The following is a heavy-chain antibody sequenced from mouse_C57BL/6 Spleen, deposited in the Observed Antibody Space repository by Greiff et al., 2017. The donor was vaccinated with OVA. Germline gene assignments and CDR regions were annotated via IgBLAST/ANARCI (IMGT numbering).Heavy chain of an antibody. CDR2: IHPSDSDT. Sequence: QVQLKQPGAELVKPGASVKVSCKASGYTFTSYWMHWVKQRPGQGLEWIGRIHPSDSDTNYNQKFKGKATLTVDKSSSTAYMQLSSLTSEDSAVYYCAIGDGYGAWFAYWGQGTLVTVSA. CDR3: AIGDGYGAWFAY. CDR1: GYTFTSYW. V-gene: IGHV1-74*01. J-gene: IGHJ3*01. D-gene: IGHD2-2*01.